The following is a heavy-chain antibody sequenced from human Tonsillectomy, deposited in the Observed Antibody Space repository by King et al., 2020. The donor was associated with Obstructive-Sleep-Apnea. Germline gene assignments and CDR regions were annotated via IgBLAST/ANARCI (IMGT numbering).Heavy chain of an antibody. J-gene: IGHJ3*02. Sequence: VQLVESGGGVVQPGWSLRLSCAASVSTFSSYGMHWVRQAPGKGLEWVAFIRYGGSIKYYADSVKGRFTISRDNSKNTLSLQMNSLRPEDTAVYYCAKEGYYDSSGMGADAFDIWGQGTMVTVSS. V-gene: IGHV3-30*02. D-gene: IGHD3-22*01. CDR3: AKEGYYDSSGMGADAFDI. CDR2: IRYGGSIK. CDR1: VSTFSSYG.